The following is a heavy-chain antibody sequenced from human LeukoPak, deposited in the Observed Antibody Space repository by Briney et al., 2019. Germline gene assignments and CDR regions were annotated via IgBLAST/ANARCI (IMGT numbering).Heavy chain of an antibody. J-gene: IGHJ4*02. CDR1: GRTFTSYA. D-gene: IGHD3-9*01. CDR2: INPILGTE. V-gene: IGHV1-69*10. Sequence: ASVKVSCKASGRTFTSYAISWVRQAPGHGREWMGGINPILGTENYAQKFQGRLTIPADNPTSTAYMEVSSLRSEDTAVYYCARVQPPLRYLDWLLWGYFDYWGQGTLVTVCS. CDR3: ARVQPPLRYLDWLLWGYFDY.